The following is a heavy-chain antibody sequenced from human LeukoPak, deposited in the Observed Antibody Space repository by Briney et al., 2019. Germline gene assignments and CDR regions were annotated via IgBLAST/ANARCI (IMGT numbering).Heavy chain of an antibody. CDR2: IKQDGSEQ. J-gene: IGHJ4*02. Sequence: GGSLRLSCAASGFTFSSYWMSWVRQAPGKGLEWVANIKQDGSEQYYVDSLKGRFTVSRDNAKNSLYLQINSLRAEDTAVYYCARDHSGGSCYVYWGQGTLVTVSS. V-gene: IGHV3-7*01. CDR1: GFTFSSYW. D-gene: IGHD2-15*01. CDR3: ARDHSGGSCYVY.